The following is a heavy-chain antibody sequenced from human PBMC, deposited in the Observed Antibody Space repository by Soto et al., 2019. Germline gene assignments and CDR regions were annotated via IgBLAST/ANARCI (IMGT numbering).Heavy chain of an antibody. D-gene: IGHD5-12*01. V-gene: IGHV1-18*01. J-gene: IGHJ4*02. Sequence: QVQLVQSGAEVKKPGASVKVSCKASGYTFTSYGISWVRQAPGQGLEWMGWISAYNGNTNYAQKLQGRVTMTTDTPTSTADREGGSLRSDDTAVYYWAGEGGGNGMMATTYFDYWGQGTLVTVSS. CDR2: ISAYNGNT. CDR3: AGEGGGNGMMATTYFDY. CDR1: GYTFTSYG.